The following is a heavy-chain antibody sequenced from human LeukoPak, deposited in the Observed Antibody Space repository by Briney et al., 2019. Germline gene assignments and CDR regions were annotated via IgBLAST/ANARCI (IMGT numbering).Heavy chain of an antibody. CDR3: AKSTAHYYYYYGMDV. D-gene: IGHD5-18*01. J-gene: IGHJ6*02. CDR2: INHSGST. Sequence: SETLSLTCAVYGGSFSGYYWSWIRQPPGKGLEWIGEINHSGSTNYNPSLKSRVSISVDTSKNQFSLKLSSVTAADTAVYYCAKSTAHYYYYYGMDVWGQGTTVTVSS. CDR1: GGSFSGYY. V-gene: IGHV4-34*01.